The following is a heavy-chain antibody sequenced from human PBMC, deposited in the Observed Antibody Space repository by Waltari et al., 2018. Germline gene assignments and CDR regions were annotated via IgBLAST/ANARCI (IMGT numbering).Heavy chain of an antibody. CDR3: ARVCSSTSCYIRGENWFDP. V-gene: IGHV4-61*02. Sequence: QVQLQESGPGLVKPSQTLSLTCTVSGGSISSGSYYWSWIRQPAGKGLEWIGRIYTSGSTNSNPSLKSRVTISVDTSKNQFSLKLSSVTAADTAVYYCARVCSSTSCYIRGENWFDPWGQGTLVTVSS. CDR2: IYTSGST. J-gene: IGHJ5*02. CDR1: GGSISSGSYY. D-gene: IGHD2-2*02.